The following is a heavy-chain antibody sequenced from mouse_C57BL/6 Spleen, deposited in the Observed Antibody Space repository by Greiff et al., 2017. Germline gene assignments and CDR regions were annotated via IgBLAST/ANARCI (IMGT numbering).Heavy chain of an antibody. D-gene: IGHD1-1*01. Sequence: VQLKESGGDLVKPGGSLKLSCAASGFTFSSYGMSWVRQTPDKRLEWVATISSGGSYTYYPDSVKGRFTISRDNAKNTLYLQMSSLKSEDTAMYYCARRYYGSSYVRYFDVWGTGTTVTVAS. V-gene: IGHV5-6*01. CDR2: ISSGGSYT. J-gene: IGHJ1*03. CDR1: GFTFSSYG. CDR3: ARRYYGSSYVRYFDV.